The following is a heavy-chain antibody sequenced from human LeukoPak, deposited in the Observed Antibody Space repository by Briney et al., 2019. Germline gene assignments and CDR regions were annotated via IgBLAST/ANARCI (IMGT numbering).Heavy chain of an antibody. CDR3: ARSARRWQLVPYYYYYYMDV. V-gene: IGHV1-2*02. Sequence: ASVKVSCKASGYTFTGYYMHWVRQAPGQGLEWMGWINPNSGGTNYAQKFQGRVTMTRDTSISTAYMELSRLRSDDTAVYYCARSARRWQLVPYYYYYYMDVWGKGTTVTVSS. D-gene: IGHD6-6*01. CDR1: GYTFTGYY. J-gene: IGHJ6*03. CDR2: INPNSGGT.